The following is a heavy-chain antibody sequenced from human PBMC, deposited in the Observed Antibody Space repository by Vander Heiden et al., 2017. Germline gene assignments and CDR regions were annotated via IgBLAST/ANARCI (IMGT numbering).Heavy chain of an antibody. J-gene: IGHJ6*02. Sequence: GGGLVQPGGSLKLSCAASGFTFSGSAMHWVRQASGKGLEWVGRIRSKANSYATAYAASVKGRFTISRDDSKNTAYLQMNSLKTEDTAVYYCTRRRYCSSTSCPEAGYYYYGMDVCGQGNTVTVS. D-gene: IGHD2-2*01. V-gene: IGHV3-73*01. CDR2: IRSKANSYAT. CDR1: GFTFSGSA. CDR3: TRRRYCSSTSCPEAGYYYYGMDV.